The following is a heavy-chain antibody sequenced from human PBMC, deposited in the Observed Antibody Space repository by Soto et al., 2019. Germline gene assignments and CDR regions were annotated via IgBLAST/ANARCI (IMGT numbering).Heavy chain of an antibody. CDR2: ISHSGGT. Sequence: QVQLQESGPGLVKPSQTLSLSCTVSGASISSGGHYWSWIRQHPGKGLEWIGYISHSGGTYYSPSLKSRVTISVDTSKSQFSLKLTSVTAADTAVYYCSRTYSNFEEGYYYYYGMDVWGPGTTVTVSS. CDR3: SRTYSNFEEGYYYYYGMDV. D-gene: IGHD4-4*01. CDR1: GASISSGGHY. J-gene: IGHJ6*02. V-gene: IGHV4-31*03.